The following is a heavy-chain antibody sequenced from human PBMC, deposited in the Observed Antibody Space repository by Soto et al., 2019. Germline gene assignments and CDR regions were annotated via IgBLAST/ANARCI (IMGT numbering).Heavy chain of an antibody. Sequence: GGSLRLSCATSVFTFSRYSMNWFRQAPGMGLEWVSSISSSSRYIYYADSVRGRFTISRDNAKNSLYLQINSLRAEDTAVYYCARDRLVAATSAPPYCYYGMDVWGQGTTVTVSS. CDR3: ARDRLVAATSAPPYCYYGMDV. D-gene: IGHD2-15*01. CDR2: ISSSSRYI. J-gene: IGHJ6*02. CDR1: VFTFSRYS. V-gene: IGHV3-21*01.